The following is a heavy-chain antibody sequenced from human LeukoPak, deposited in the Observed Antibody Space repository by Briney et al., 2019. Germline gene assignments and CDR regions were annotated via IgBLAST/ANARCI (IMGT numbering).Heavy chain of an antibody. CDR3: ARAGYCSGGSCYFNWFDP. V-gene: IGHV1-3*01. Sequence: ASVKVSCKASGYTFTSYAMHWVRQAPGQRLEWMGWINAGNGNTKYSQKFQGRVTITRDTSASTAYMELSSLRSEDTAVYYCARAGYCSGGSCYFNWFDPWGQGTLVTVSS. J-gene: IGHJ5*02. CDR1: GYTFTSYA. D-gene: IGHD2-15*01. CDR2: INAGNGNT.